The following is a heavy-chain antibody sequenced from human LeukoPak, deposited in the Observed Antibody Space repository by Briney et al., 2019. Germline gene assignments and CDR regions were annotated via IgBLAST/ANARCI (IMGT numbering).Heavy chain of an antibody. V-gene: IGHV3-7*01. CDR3: AREDLYAFDI. J-gene: IGHJ3*02. Sequence: AGSLRLSCAASGFTFSSYWMSWVRQPPGKGLEWVANIKQDGSEKYYVDSVKGRFTISRDNAKKSLYLQMNSLRAEDTAVYYCAREDLYAFDIWGQGTMVTVSS. D-gene: IGHD2/OR15-2a*01. CDR1: GFTFSSYW. CDR2: IKQDGSEK.